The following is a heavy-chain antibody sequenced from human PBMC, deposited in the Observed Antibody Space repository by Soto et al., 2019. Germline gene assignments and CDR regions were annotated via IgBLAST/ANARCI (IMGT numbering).Heavy chain of an antibody. Sequence: SVKVSCKASGGTFSSYAISWVRQAPGQGLEWMGGIIPIFGTANYAQKFQGRVTITADESTSTAYMELSSLRSEDTAVYYCARVGYDDSSGYYFSAYDYWGQGNLVTVSS. CDR3: ARVGYDDSSGYYFSAYDY. CDR1: GGTFSSYA. V-gene: IGHV1-69*13. D-gene: IGHD3-22*01. CDR2: IIPIFGTA. J-gene: IGHJ4*02.